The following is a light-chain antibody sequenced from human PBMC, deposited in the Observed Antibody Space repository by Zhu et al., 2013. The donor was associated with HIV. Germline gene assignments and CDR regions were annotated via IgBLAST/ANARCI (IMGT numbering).Light chain of an antibody. CDR3: LQDYNYPRT. CDR2: AAS. CDR1: QSISNY. Sequence: IQMTQSPSSLSASVGDRVTITCRASQSISNYLNWYQQKPGKAPKLLIYAASSLQSGVPSRFSGSGSGTDFTLTISSLQPEDFATYYCLQDYNYPRTFGQGTKVEIK. V-gene: IGKV1-6*01. J-gene: IGKJ1*01.